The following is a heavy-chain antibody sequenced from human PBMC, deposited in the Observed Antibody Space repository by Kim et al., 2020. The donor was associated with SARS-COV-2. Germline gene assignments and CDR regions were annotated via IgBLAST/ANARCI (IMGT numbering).Heavy chain of an antibody. D-gene: IGHD3-9*01. J-gene: IGHJ4*02. CDR2: IIPIFGTA. CDR3: ARSKFKETDILTGYYRYYFDY. Sequence: SVKVSCKASGGTFSSYAISWVRQAPGQGLEWMGGIIPIFGTANYAQKFQGRVTITADESTSTAYMELSSLRSEDTAVYYCARSKFKETDILTGYYRYYFDYWGQGTLVTVSS. CDR1: GGTFSSYA. V-gene: IGHV1-69*13.